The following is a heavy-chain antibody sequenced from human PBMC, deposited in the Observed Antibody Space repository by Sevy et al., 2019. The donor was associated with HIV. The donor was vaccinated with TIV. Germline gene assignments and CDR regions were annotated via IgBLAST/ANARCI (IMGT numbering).Heavy chain of an antibody. CDR1: GFTFSRYW. Sequence: GGCLRLSCAVSGFTFSRYWMHWVRQAPGKGLVWVSRINSDGSSTNYADSVKGRFTISRDNAKNTLYLQMNSLRAEDPAVYYCTSAPTYYGSGSYFDYWGQGTLVTVSS. CDR3: TSAPTYYGSGSYFDY. D-gene: IGHD3-10*01. V-gene: IGHV3-74*01. CDR2: INSDGSST. J-gene: IGHJ4*02.